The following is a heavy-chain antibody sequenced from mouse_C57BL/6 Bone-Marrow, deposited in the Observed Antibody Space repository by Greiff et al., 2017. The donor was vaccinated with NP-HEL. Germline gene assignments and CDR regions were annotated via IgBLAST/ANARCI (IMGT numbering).Heavy chain of an antibody. CDR3: AREGYYDYGVFAY. J-gene: IGHJ3*01. Sequence: VMLVESGPELVKPGASVKLSCKASGYTFTSYDINWVKQRPGQGLEWIGWIYPRDGSTKYNENFTGKATLTVDTSSRTAYMELHSLTSEDSAVYFCAREGYYDYGVFAYWGQETLVTVSA. V-gene: IGHV1-85*01. CDR1: GYTFTSYD. D-gene: IGHD2-4*01. CDR2: IYPRDGST.